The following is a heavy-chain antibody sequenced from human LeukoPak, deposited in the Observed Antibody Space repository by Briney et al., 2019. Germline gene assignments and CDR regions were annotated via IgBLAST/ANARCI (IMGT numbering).Heavy chain of an antibody. CDR1: GFTFSSFD. V-gene: IGHV3-13*01. J-gene: IGHJ6*03. Sequence: GGSLRLSSAASGFTFSSFDMHWVRQPTGQGLEWVSTLGTASDTYYPGSVEGRFTLSRDNAKNSLYLQMNSLTAGDTAVYYCARGPPRGKYYYMDVWGKGTTVTVSS. D-gene: IGHD1-1*01. CDR3: ARGPPRGKYYYMDV. CDR2: LGTASDT.